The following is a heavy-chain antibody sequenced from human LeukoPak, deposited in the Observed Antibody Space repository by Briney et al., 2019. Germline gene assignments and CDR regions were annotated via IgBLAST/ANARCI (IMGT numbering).Heavy chain of an antibody. CDR1: GFTFSTYA. J-gene: IGHJ5*02. D-gene: IGHD3-22*01. CDR2: ISYDGSNK. Sequence: PGGSLRLSCAASGFTFSTYAMSWVRQAPGKGLEWVALISYDGSNKYYADSVKGRFTISRDNSKNTLYLQMNSLRAEDTAVYYCATLLRYYYDSSGPNWFDPWGQGTLVTVSS. V-gene: IGHV3-30*04. CDR3: ATLLRYYYDSSGPNWFDP.